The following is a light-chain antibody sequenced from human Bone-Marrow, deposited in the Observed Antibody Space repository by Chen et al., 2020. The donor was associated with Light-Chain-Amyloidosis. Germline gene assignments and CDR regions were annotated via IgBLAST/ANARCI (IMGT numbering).Light chain of an antibody. J-gene: IGLJ3*02. CDR1: NIGSTS. Sequence: SYVLTQPSSVSVAPGQTATMACGGNNIGSTSVHWYQQTPGQAPLRVGYDDSDRPSGIPERLSGSASGNTATLTISRVEAGDEADYYCQVWDRSSDRPVFGGGTKLIVI. V-gene: IGLV3-21*02. CDR3: QVWDRSSDRPV. CDR2: DDS.